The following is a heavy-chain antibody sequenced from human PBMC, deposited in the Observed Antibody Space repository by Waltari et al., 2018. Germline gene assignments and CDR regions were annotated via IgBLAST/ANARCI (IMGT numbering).Heavy chain of an antibody. V-gene: IGHV4-59*08. CDR1: GGSISSYY. J-gene: IGHJ5*02. CDR2: IYYIGAT. CDR3: ARHGGFSSSVGAFLSGFDP. D-gene: IGHD6-13*01. Sequence: QVQLQESGPGLVKPSETLSLTCTVSGGSISSYYWSWIRQPPGKGLEWIGYIYYIGATNSNPPLQSRVPISVDTSKNQFSLKLSAGPAADTAVYYCARHGGFSSSVGAFLSGFDPWGQGTLVTVSS.